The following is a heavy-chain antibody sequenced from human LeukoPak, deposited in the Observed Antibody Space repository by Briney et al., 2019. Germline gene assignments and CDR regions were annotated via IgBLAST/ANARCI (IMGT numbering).Heavy chain of an antibody. J-gene: IGHJ4*02. CDR3: ARDNVLPGGGDY. V-gene: IGHV4-39*07. CDR2: IYYSGST. Sequence: SETLSLTCTVSGGSISSSNYYWGWIRQPPGKGLEWIGSIYYSGSTYYNPSLKSRVTISVDTSKNQFSLKLSSVTAADTAVYYCARDNVLPGGGDYWGQGTLVTVSS. CDR1: GGSISSSNYY. D-gene: IGHD3-10*02.